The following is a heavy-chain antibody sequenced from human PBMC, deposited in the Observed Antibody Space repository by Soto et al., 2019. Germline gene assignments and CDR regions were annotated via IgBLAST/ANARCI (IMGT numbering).Heavy chain of an antibody. CDR2: IIPIFGTA. J-gene: IGHJ5*02. V-gene: IGHV1-69*13. CDR1: GGTFSSYA. Sequence: GASVKVSCKASGGTFSSYAISWVRQAPGQGLERMGGIIPIFGTANYAQKFQGRVTITADESTSTAYMELSSLRSEDTAVYYCAIEAGYCSGGSRYEVWFDPWGQGTLVTVSS. D-gene: IGHD2-15*01. CDR3: AIEAGYCSGGSRYEVWFDP.